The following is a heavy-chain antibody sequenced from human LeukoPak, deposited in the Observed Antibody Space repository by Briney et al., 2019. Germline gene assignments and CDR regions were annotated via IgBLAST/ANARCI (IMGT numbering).Heavy chain of an antibody. CDR1: GYSFSSDG. V-gene: IGHV1-18*01. J-gene: IGHJ4*02. Sequence: ASVKVSCKASGYSFSSDGISWVRQAPGQGLEWMGWISGYNGNTNYPQNFQGRVTMTRDTSTSTAYMELKSLRSDDTAVYYCARDRNYFDSWGQGTLVTVSS. CDR2: ISGYNGNT. CDR3: ARDRNYFDS.